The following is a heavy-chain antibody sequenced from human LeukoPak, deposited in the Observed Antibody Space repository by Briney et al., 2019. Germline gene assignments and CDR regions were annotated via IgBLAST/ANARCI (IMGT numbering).Heavy chain of an antibody. CDR1: GFTFSAYS. D-gene: IGHD2-15*01. CDR2: ISGGGGNA. J-gene: IGHJ3*02. CDR3: AKVLGGQIFNAFDK. V-gene: IGHV3-23*01. Sequence: PGGSLRLSCAASGFTFSAYSMTWVRQAPGKGLEWVSGISGGGGNAYYADAVKGRFNTSRDNSRNTLYLQMNSLRAVDTAVYFCAKVLGGQIFNAFDKGGQGRVVTVPP.